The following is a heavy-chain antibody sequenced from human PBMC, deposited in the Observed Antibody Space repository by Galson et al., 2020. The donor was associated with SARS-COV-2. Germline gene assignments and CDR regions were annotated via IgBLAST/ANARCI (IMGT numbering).Heavy chain of an antibody. J-gene: IGHJ4*02. CDR3: ARDHQWLVPPPFDS. V-gene: IGHV3-21*01. Sequence: GGSLRLSCAASGFTFSTFGMTWVRQAPGKGLEWVSSINRGSTYMSYADSLKGRFTISRDNAKNSLYLQMDSLRAEDTAVYYCARDHQWLVPPPFDSWGQGTLVTVSS. CDR2: INRGSTYM. D-gene: IGHD6-19*01. CDR1: GFTFSTFG.